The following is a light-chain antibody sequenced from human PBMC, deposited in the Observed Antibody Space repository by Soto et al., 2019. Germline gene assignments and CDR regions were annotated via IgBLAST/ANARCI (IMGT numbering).Light chain of an antibody. V-gene: IGLV2-14*01. Sequence: SALTQPASVSGSPGQSITISCTGSSSDVGDYDFVSWYQQHPGKAPKLIIYEVSDRPSGVSNRFSGSKSGNTASLTISGLQAEDDAHYYCSSFTSTSTLVVFGGGTKLTVL. CDR1: SSDVGDYDF. CDR2: EVS. CDR3: SSFTSTSTLVV. J-gene: IGLJ2*01.